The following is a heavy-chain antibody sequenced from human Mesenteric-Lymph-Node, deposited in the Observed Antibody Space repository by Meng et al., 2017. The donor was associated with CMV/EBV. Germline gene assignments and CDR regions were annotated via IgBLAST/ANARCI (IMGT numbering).Heavy chain of an antibody. Sequence: GPGQGLEWMGWISVSNGDTNYAQTLQGRVTMTTDTSTNTAYMELRSLRSADTAVYYCARDHYDILTGYFNRDTLDIWGQGTMVTVSS. D-gene: IGHD3-9*01. V-gene: IGHV1-18*01. J-gene: IGHJ3*02. CDR2: ISVSNGDT. CDR3: ARDHYDILTGYFNRDTLDI.